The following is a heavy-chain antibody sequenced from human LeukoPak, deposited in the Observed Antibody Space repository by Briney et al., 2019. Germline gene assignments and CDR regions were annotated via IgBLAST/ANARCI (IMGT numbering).Heavy chain of an antibody. D-gene: IGHD5-18*01. CDR3: ARLGYSDDAFDI. CDR2: INPSGGST. CDR1: GYTFTSYY. Sequence: ASVKVSCKASGYTFTSYYMHWVRQAPGQGLEWMGIINPSGGSTSYAQKFQGRVTMTRDMSTSTVYMELSSLRSEDTAVYYCARLGYSDDAFDIWGQGTMVTVSS. J-gene: IGHJ3*02. V-gene: IGHV1-46*01.